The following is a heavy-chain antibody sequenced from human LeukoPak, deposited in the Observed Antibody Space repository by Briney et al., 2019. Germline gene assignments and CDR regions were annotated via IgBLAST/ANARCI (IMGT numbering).Heavy chain of an antibody. CDR3: ARNRNYYGSGSYEYYYYYMDV. V-gene: IGHV4-39*07. Sequence: SETLSLTCTVSGGSISSSSYYWGWLRQPPGKGLEWFGSIYDSGSTYYNPSLKSRVTISVDTSKNQFSLKLSSVSAADTAVYYCARNRNYYGSGSYEYYYYYMDVWGKGTTVTVSS. D-gene: IGHD3-10*01. CDR2: IYDSGST. CDR1: GGSISSSSYY. J-gene: IGHJ6*03.